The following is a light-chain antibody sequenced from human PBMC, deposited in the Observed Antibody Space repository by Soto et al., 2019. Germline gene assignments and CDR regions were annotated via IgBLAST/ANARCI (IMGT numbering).Light chain of an antibody. J-gene: IGKJ1*01. Sequence: EIVLTQSPGTLSLSPGNRGTLSCRASQSVSSSNLAWYQQKPGQAPRLLIYGASYRATGIPDRFSGSGSGTDFTLTISRLEPEDFAVYYCQQYGSSPTFGRGTKVDIK. CDR2: GAS. CDR3: QQYGSSPT. CDR1: QSVSSSN. V-gene: IGKV3-20*01.